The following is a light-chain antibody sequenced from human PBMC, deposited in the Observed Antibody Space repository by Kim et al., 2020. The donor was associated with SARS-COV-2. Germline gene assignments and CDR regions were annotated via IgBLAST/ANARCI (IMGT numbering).Light chain of an antibody. CDR1: SSDVGGYNY. CDR3: ASYTSTNTCV. CDR2: DVS. Sequence: GQSITNSCTGTSSDVGGYNYVSWYQQHPGKAPKLIIYDVSERPSGVSNRFSGSKSDNTASLTISGLQAEDEADYYCASYTSTNTCVFGGGTQLTVL. J-gene: IGLJ3*02. V-gene: IGLV2-14*03.